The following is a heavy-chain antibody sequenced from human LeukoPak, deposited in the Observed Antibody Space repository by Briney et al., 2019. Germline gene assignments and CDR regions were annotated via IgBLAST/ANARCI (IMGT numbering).Heavy chain of an antibody. CDR3: AKDGMYSSSSSYYFDY. Sequence: GGSLRLSCAASGFTFSNYAMSWVRQAPGKGLEWVSTISSAGGSTYYADSVKGRFTISRDISKNTLFLQMNSLRAEDTAVYYCAKDGMYSSSSSYYFDYWGQGTLVTVSS. V-gene: IGHV3-23*01. CDR2: ISSAGGST. D-gene: IGHD6-6*01. CDR1: GFTFSNYA. J-gene: IGHJ4*02.